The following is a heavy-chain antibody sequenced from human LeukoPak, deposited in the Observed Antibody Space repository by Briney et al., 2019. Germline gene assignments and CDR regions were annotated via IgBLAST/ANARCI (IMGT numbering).Heavy chain of an antibody. CDR1: GFTFSSYG. CDR2: IRYDGSNK. CDR3: ARDARSLRITMVRGVIWDAFDI. J-gene: IGHJ3*02. V-gene: IGHV3-30*02. D-gene: IGHD3-10*01. Sequence: GGSLRLSCAASGFTFSSYGMHWVRQAPGKGLEWVAFIRYDGSNKYYADSVKGRFTISRDNSKNTLYLQMNSLRAEDTAVYYCARDARSLRITMVRGVIWDAFDIWGQGTMVTVSS.